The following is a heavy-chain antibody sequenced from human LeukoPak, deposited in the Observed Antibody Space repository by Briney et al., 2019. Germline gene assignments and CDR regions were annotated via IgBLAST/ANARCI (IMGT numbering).Heavy chain of an antibody. V-gene: IGHV3-30*03. Sequence: GGSLRLSCAASGFTFSNYGMHWVRQAPGKGLEWVATITYDGSSEYYADSVKGRFTISRDNSKNTLYLQMNSLRAEDTAVYYCARSYSYVDYWGQGTLVTVSS. CDR1: GFTFSNYG. J-gene: IGHJ4*02. CDR2: ITYDGSSE. D-gene: IGHD5-18*01. CDR3: ARSYSYVDY.